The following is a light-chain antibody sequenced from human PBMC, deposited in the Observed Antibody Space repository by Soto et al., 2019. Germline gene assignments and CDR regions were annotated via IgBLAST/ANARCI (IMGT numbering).Light chain of an antibody. V-gene: IGKV1-5*03. J-gene: IGKJ1*01. CDR1: QTISSW. CDR3: QQSYSRMT. CDR2: KAS. Sequence: DIQMTQSPSTLSGSVGDRVTITCRASQTISSWLAWYQQKPGKAPKLLIYKASTLKSGVPSRFSGSGSGTEFTLTISSLQPDDFATYYCQQSYSRMTFGQGTKVDIK.